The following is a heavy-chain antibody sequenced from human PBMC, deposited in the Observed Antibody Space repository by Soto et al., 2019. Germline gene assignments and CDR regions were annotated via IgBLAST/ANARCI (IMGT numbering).Heavy chain of an antibody. CDR1: GFTFSSHA. D-gene: IGHD5-12*01. CDR2: IWYDGSKK. CDR3: SRDPGYSGFDFDY. Sequence: QVQLVESGGGVVQPGRSLRLSCAASGFTFSSHAMHWVRQAPGKGLEWVAVIWYDGSKKYYADSVKVRFTVARDDSKNTLSLQMNSLIVEDTAVYYCSRDPGYSGFDFDYWGQGTLVTVSS. V-gene: IGHV3-33*01. J-gene: IGHJ4*02.